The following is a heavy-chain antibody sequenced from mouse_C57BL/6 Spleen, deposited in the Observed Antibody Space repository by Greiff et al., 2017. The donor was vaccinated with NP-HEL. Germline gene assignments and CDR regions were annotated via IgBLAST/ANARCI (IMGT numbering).Heavy chain of an antibody. D-gene: IGHD1-1*01. J-gene: IGHJ4*01. V-gene: IGHV3-6*01. CDR2: ISYDGSN. CDR1: GYSITSDYY. CDR3: ARGIYCYGMDAMDY. Sequence: EVKLMESGPGLVKPSQSLSLTCSVTGYSITSDYYWNWIRQFPGNKLEWMGYISYDGSNNYNQSLKNRISITRDTSKNQFLLKWNSVTTEDTATYYCARGIYCYGMDAMDYWGQGTSVTVSS.